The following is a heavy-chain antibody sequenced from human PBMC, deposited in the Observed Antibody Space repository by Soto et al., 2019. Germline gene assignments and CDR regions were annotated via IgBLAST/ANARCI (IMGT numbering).Heavy chain of an antibody. J-gene: IGHJ4*02. D-gene: IGHD1-26*01. Sequence: ASVQVSFKASGYTFTGHYIHWVRQAPEQGPEWMGEIGPESGATRYAEKFQGRVTMTLDTSITTVYMELKNLSPDDTAVYYCGRGRSGQIVVFYWGQGTPVTVSS. V-gene: IGHV1-2*02. CDR1: GYTFTGHY. CDR2: IGPESGAT. CDR3: GRGRSGQIVVFY.